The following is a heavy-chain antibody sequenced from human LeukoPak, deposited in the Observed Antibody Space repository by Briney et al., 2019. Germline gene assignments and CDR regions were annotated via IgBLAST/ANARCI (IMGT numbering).Heavy chain of an antibody. D-gene: IGHD3-9*01. Sequence: ASVKVSCKASGYAFTSYGISWVRQPPGQGLEWMGWISAYNGNTNYAHKLQGRVTMTTDTSTSTAYMELRSLRSDDTAVYYCARCDWLLCFYYFGYWGQGTLVTVSS. CDR3: ARCDWLLCFYYFGY. CDR2: ISAYNGNT. CDR1: GYAFTSYG. V-gene: IGHV1-18*01. J-gene: IGHJ4*02.